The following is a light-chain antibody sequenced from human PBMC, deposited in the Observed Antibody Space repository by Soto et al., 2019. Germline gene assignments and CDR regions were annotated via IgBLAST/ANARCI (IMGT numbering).Light chain of an antibody. CDR1: QSVSSSY. Sequence: EIVLTQSPGTLSLSPGERATLSCRASQSVSSSYLAWYQQKPGQAPRLLIYGASSRAPGIPDRFSGSGSGTDFTLTISRLEPEDFAVYYCQQYGNSPLTFGQGTKVEIK. J-gene: IGKJ1*01. V-gene: IGKV3-20*01. CDR3: QQYGNSPLT. CDR2: GAS.